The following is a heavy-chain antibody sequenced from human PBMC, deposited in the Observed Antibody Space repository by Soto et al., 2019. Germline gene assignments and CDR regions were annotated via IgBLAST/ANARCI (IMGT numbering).Heavy chain of an antibody. Sequence: GGSLRLSCAASGFTFSSYSMNWVRQAPGKGLEWVSSISSSSSYIYYADSVKGRFTISRDNAKNSLYLQMNSLRAEDTAVYYCASQGDYGDYIGADYWGQGTLVTVSS. CDR2: ISSSSSYI. J-gene: IGHJ4*02. CDR3: ASQGDYGDYIGADY. V-gene: IGHV3-21*01. D-gene: IGHD4-17*01. CDR1: GFTFSSYS.